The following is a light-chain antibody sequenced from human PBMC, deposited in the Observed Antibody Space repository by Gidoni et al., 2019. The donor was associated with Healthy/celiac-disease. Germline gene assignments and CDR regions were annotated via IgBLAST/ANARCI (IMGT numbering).Light chain of an antibody. V-gene: IGKV3-20*01. CDR3: QQYGSAPLT. CDR2: GAS. CDR1: QSIISNY. J-gene: IGKJ4*01. Sequence: EIVLTQSPGTLSLSPGERATLSCKASQSIISNYLAWYQQKPGQAPRLLIYGASSRATGIPDRFSGSGSGTDFTLTISRREPEDSAVYYCQQYGSAPLTFGGGTKVEIK.